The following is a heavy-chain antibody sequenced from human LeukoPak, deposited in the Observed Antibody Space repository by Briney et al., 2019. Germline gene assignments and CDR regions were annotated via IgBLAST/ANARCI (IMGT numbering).Heavy chain of an antibody. CDR2: IWYDGSNK. CDR3: ARGRGARDYAIYYYGMDV. J-gene: IGHJ6*02. V-gene: IGHV3-33*01. CDR1: GFTFSSYG. D-gene: IGHD2-2*01. Sequence: GGSLRLSCAASGFTFSSYGMHWVRQAPGKGLEWVAVIWYDGSNKYYADSVKGRFTISRDNSKNTLYLQMNSLRAEDTAVYYCARGRGARDYAIYYYGMDVWGQGTTVTVSS.